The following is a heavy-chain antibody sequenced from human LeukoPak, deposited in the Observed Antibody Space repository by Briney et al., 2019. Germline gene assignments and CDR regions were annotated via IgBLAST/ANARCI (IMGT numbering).Heavy chain of an antibody. V-gene: IGHV3-30*18. J-gene: IGHJ3*02. CDR1: GFTFSSYC. CDR3: AKLVPVVVAATLDAFDI. D-gene: IGHD2-15*01. Sequence: GGSLRLSCAASGFTFSSYCMHWVRQAPGKGLEWVAVISYDGSNKYYADSVKGRFTISRDNSKNTLYLQMNSLRAEDTAVYYCAKLVPVVVAATLDAFDIWGQGTMVTVSS. CDR2: ISYDGSNK.